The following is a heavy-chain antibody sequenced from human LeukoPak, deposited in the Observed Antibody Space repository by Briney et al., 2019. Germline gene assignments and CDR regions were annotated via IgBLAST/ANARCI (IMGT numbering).Heavy chain of an antibody. CDR1: GFTLSSYA. CDR3: AKGARLRVSCDY. V-gene: IGHV3-23*01. CDR2: ISGSGGST. J-gene: IGHJ4*02. Sequence: GGSLRLSCAASGFTLSSYAMTWVRQAPGKGLEWVSAISGSGGSTYYADSVKGRFTISRDNSKNTLYLQMNSLRAEDTAVYYCAKGARLRVSCDYWGQGTLVTVSS. D-gene: IGHD3-16*01.